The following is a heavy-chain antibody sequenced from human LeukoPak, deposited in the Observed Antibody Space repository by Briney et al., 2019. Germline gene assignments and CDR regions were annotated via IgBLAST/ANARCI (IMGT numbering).Heavy chain of an antibody. CDR3: ARALYDCVWGSYRQDAFDI. V-gene: IGHV1-8*03. Sequence: ASVKVSCKASGYTFTSYDINWVRQATGQGLEWMGWMNPNSGNTGYAQKFQGRVTITRNTSISTAYMELSSPRSEDTAVYYCARALYDCVWGSYRQDAFDIWGQGTMVTVSS. J-gene: IGHJ3*02. CDR1: GYTFTSYD. D-gene: IGHD3-16*02. CDR2: MNPNSGNT.